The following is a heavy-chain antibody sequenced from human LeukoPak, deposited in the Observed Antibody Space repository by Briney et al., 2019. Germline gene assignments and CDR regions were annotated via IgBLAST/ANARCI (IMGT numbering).Heavy chain of an antibody. CDR3: ARGSGNYDFWSGRDYYYYMDV. D-gene: IGHD3-3*01. CDR2: INPNSGGT. Sequence: ASVKVSCKASGYTSTGYYMHWVRQAPGQGLEWMGWINPNSGGTNYAQKFQGRVTMTRDTSITTAYMELSRLRSDDTAVYYCARGSGNYDFWSGRDYYYYMDVWGKGTTVTVSS. CDR1: GYTSTGYY. J-gene: IGHJ6*03. V-gene: IGHV1-2*02.